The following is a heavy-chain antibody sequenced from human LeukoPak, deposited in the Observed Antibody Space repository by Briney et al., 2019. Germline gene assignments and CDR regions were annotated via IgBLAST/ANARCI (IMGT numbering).Heavy chain of an antibody. D-gene: IGHD2-2*01. CDR1: GFPFSSYA. V-gene: IGHV3-23*01. CDR2: IDGCGGST. CDR3: AKAAGDIVVVPAAEETDYYFDY. J-gene: IGHJ4*02. Sequence: GGSLSLSCAASGFPFSSYAMLWVRQAPGKGLEWVSAIDGCGGSTYYADFVKGRFTISRDNSKNTLYLQMNSLRAEDTAVYYCAKAAGDIVVVPAAEETDYYFDYWGQGTLVTVSS.